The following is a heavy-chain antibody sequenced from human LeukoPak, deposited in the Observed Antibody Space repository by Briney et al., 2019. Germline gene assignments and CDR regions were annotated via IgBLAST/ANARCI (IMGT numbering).Heavy chain of an antibody. Sequence: PGGSLRLSCAASGLTFSGFWMHWVRQAPGKGLVCVSRINSDGSITGYADSVKGRFTVSRDNAKNTLYLQMNSLRDEDTAVYYCVRDRGSPTLFEYWGQGAQVIVSS. J-gene: IGHJ4*02. V-gene: IGHV3-74*01. D-gene: IGHD1-26*01. CDR1: GLTFSGFW. CDR3: VRDRGSPTLFEY. CDR2: INSDGSIT.